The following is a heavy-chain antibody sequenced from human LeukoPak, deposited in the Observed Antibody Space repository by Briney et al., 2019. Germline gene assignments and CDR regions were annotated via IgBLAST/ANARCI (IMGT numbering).Heavy chain of an antibody. CDR3: ARGNFWSGYPYFDY. V-gene: IGHV4-30-4*01. J-gene: IGHJ4*02. Sequence: PSETLPLTCTVSGGSISSGDYYWSWIRQPPGKGLEWIGYIYYSGSTCYNPSLKSRVTISVDTSKNQFSLKLSSVTAADTAVYYCARGNFWSGYPYFDYWGQGTLVTVSS. D-gene: IGHD3-3*01. CDR1: GGSISSGDYY. CDR2: IYYSGST.